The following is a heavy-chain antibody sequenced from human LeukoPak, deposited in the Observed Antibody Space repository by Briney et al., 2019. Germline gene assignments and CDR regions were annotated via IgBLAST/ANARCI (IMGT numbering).Heavy chain of an antibody. V-gene: IGHV3-21*01. CDR3: ARTGLWFGEYHWFDP. J-gene: IGHJ5*02. Sequence: GSLRLSCAASGFTLSSYSMNWVRQAPGKGLEWVSSISSSSSYIYYADSVKGRFTISRDNAKNSLYLQMNSLRAEDTAVYYCARTGLWFGEYHWFDPWGQGTLVTVSS. CDR1: GFTLSSYS. CDR2: ISSSSSYI. D-gene: IGHD3-10*01.